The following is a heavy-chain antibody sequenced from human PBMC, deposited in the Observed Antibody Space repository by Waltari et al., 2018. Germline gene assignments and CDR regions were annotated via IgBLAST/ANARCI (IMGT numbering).Heavy chain of an antibody. CDR2: IWYDGSNK. Sequence: PGRSLRLSCAASGFTFSSYGMHWVRQAPGKGLEWVAVIWYDGSNKYYADSVKGRFTISRDNSKNTLYLQMNSLRAEDTAVYYCASKDLSGLGYFDYWGQGTLVTVSS. J-gene: IGHJ4*02. D-gene: IGHD5-12*01. V-gene: IGHV3-33*01. CDR3: ASKDLSGLGYFDY. CDR1: GFTFSSYG.